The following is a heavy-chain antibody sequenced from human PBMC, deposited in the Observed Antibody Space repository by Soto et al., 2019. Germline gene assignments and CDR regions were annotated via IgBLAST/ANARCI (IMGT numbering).Heavy chain of an antibody. CDR2: IYYSGST. V-gene: IGHV4-59*01. J-gene: IGHJ6*02. CDR1: GGSISSYY. Sequence: SETLSLTCTVSGGSISSYYWSWIRQPPGKGLEWIGYIYYSGSTNYNPSLKSRDTISVDTSKNQFSLKLSSVTAADTAMYYCARDRTYGSGSYYYYYGMDVWGQGTTVTVSS. D-gene: IGHD3-10*01. CDR3: ARDRTYGSGSYYYYYGMDV.